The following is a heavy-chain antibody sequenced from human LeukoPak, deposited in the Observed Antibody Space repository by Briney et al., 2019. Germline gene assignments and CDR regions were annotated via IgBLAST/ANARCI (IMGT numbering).Heavy chain of an antibody. D-gene: IGHD3-10*01. V-gene: IGHV4-34*01. CDR1: GGSFSGYY. Sequence: SETLSLTCAVYGGSFSGYYWSWIRQPPGKGLEWIGEINHSGSTNYNPSLKSRVTISVDTSKNQFSLKLSSVTAADTAVYCCASKKGYYYGSGSYFIRFDPWGQGTLVTVSS. CDR3: ASKKGYYYGSGSYFIRFDP. CDR2: INHSGST. J-gene: IGHJ5*02.